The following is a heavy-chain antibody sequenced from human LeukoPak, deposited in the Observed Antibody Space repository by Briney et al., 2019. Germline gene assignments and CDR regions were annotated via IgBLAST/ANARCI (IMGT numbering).Heavy chain of an antibody. Sequence: SETLSLTCAVYGGSFSGSYWSWIRQPPGKGLEWIGEINHSGSTNYNPSLKGRVTISVDTSKNQFSLKLSSVTAADTAVYYCARAWLRPHYYFDYWGQGTLVTVSS. CDR1: GGSFSGSY. CDR2: INHSGST. V-gene: IGHV4-34*01. D-gene: IGHD5-12*01. J-gene: IGHJ4*02. CDR3: ARAWLRPHYYFDY.